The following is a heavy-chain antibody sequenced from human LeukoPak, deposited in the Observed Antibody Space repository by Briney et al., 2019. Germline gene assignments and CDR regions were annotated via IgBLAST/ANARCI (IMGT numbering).Heavy chain of an antibody. CDR2: IYSDGSIT. D-gene: IGHD3-22*01. CDR1: GFTFSSYW. V-gene: IGHV3-74*01. Sequence: PGGSLRLSCAASGFTFSSYWMHWVRQAPGKGLVWVSRIYSDGSITTYTDSVKGRFTISRDNAKNSLYLQMNSLRAEDTALYYCARQITMIVVVIPTVYMDVWGKGTTVTASS. CDR3: ARQITMIVVVIPTVYMDV. J-gene: IGHJ6*03.